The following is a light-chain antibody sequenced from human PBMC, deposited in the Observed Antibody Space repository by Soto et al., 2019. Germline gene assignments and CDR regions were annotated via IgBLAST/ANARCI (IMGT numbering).Light chain of an antibody. CDR3: KQSRTTAYT. J-gene: IGKJ2*01. CDR1: QGIRDE. CDR2: AAS. V-gene: IGKV1-17*02. Sequence: IQMTQSPSSLSASVGDRVTITCRASQGIRDELGWYQQKAGKAPNLLISAASRLQSGVQSRFSGSGSGTEFTLTISNLQPDDFATYYCKQSRTTAYTFAQGTKVDIK.